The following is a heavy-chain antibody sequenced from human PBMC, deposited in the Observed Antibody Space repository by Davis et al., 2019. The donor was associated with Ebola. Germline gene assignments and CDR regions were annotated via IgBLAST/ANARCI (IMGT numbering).Heavy chain of an antibody. Sequence: MPSETLSLTCAVYGGSSSGYYWSWIRQPLGEGLEWIGEINHSGSTNYNPYLKSRVTISVDTSKNQFSLKLSSVTAADTAVYYCALGGGFGGYGMDVWGQGTTVTVSS. J-gene: IGHJ6*02. CDR1: GGSSSGYY. CDR3: ALGGGFGGYGMDV. D-gene: IGHD3-10*01. CDR2: INHSGST. V-gene: IGHV4-34*01.